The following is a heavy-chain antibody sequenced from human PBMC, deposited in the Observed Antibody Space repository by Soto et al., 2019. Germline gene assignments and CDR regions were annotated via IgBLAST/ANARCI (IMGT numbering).Heavy chain of an antibody. Sequence: PSETLSLTCTVSGGSISSGDYYWSWIRQPPGKGLEWIGYIYYSGSTYYNPSLKSRVTISVDTSKNQFSLKLSSVTAADTAVYYCARVGGIQLWPGYFDYWGQGTLVTVSS. V-gene: IGHV4-30-4*01. CDR2: IYYSGST. J-gene: IGHJ4*02. CDR3: ARVGGIQLWPGYFDY. CDR1: GGSISSGDYY. D-gene: IGHD5-18*01.